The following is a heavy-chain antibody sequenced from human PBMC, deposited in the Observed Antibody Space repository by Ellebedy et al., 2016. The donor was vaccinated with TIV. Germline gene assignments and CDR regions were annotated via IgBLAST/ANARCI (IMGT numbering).Heavy chain of an antibody. D-gene: IGHD6-19*01. J-gene: IGHJ4*02. Sequence: ASVKVSXKASGGIFSAYGINWVRQAPGQGLEWMGGITPIFGRANYAQKFQGRVIITADESTTTAYMELSSLRFEDTAVYYCARGWTVAGSPDPSFFWGQGTLVTVSS. V-gene: IGHV1-69*13. CDR3: ARGWTVAGSPDPSFF. CDR2: ITPIFGRA. CDR1: GGIFSAYG.